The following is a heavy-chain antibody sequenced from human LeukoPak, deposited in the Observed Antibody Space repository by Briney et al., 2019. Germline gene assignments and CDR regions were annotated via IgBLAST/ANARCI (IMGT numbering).Heavy chain of an antibody. CDR1: GYSMSSGYY. CDR2: TYHTGST. D-gene: IGHD1-7*01. CDR3: ARGTQGDAFDI. V-gene: IGHV4-38-2*02. J-gene: IGHJ3*02. Sequence: SETLSLTCTVSGYSMSSGYYWGWIRQPPERGLEWIGSTYHTGSTYYNPSLKSRVTISVDTSKNQFYLKLSSVTAADTAVYYCARGTQGDAFDIWGQGTMVTVSS.